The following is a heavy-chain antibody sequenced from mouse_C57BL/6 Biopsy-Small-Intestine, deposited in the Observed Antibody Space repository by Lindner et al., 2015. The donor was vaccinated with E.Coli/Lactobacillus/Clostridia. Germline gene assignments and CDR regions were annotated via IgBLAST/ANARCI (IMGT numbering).Heavy chain of an antibody. CDR3: ARDPYGNYFDY. CDR1: GFTFSSYA. D-gene: IGHD2-1*01. V-gene: IGHV5-4*01. CDR2: ISDGGSYT. Sequence: VQLQESGGGLVKPGGSPKLSCAASGFTFSSYAMSWVRQTPEKRLEWVATISDGGSYTYYPDNVKGRFTISRDNAKNNLYLQMSHLKSEDTAMYYCARDPYGNYFDYWGQGTTLTVSS. J-gene: IGHJ2*01.